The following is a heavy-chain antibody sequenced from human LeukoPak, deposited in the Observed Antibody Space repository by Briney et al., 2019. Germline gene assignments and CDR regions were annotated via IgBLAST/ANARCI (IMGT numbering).Heavy chain of an antibody. CDR1: GYTFTSYY. Sequence: ASVKVSCKTSGYTFTSYYIHWVRQAPGQGLEWMGVINPSGGSTGCAPKFQGRVMMTRDMSTSTVYMELNSLKSDDTAVYHCAGDVAAARLFDYWRQGTLVTVSS. CDR2: INPSGGST. J-gene: IGHJ4*02. V-gene: IGHV1-46*01. CDR3: AGDVAAARLFDY.